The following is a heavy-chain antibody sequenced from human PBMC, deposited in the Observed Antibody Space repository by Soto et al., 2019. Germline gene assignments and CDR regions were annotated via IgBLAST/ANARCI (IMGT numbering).Heavy chain of an antibody. D-gene: IGHD3-22*01. CDR3: AIDALQNYYDSRGCLGY. V-gene: IGHV3-23*01. CDR1: GFTFSSYA. J-gene: IGHJ6*04. Sequence: PGGSLRLSCAASGFTFSSYAMSCVRLALRKGLEWVSAISGSGGSTYYADSVKGRFTISRDNSKNTLYPQMNSLRAEDTAVYYFAIDALQNYYDSRGCLGYWGKGTTVAVSS. CDR2: ISGSGGST.